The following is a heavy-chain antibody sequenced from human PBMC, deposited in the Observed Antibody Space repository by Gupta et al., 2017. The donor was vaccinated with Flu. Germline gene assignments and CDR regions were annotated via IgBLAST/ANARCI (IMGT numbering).Heavy chain of an antibody. Sequence: QPPGKALEWLALIYWDDDKRYSPSLKSRLTITKDTSKNQVVLTMTNMDPVDTATYYCAHRASSTSERFDFDYWGQGTLVTVSS. CDR2: IYWDDDK. J-gene: IGHJ4*02. V-gene: IGHV2-5*02. D-gene: IGHD2-2*01. CDR3: AHRASSTSERFDFDY.